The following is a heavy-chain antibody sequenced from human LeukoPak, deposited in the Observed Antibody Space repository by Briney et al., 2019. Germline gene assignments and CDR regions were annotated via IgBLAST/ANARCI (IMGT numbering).Heavy chain of an antibody. J-gene: IGHJ4*02. CDR3: ARGPTVTTDY. CDR1: GYTFTDYF. CDR2: INPNSGGT. V-gene: IGHV1-2*02. D-gene: IGHD4-17*01. Sequence: GASVKVSCKASGYTFTDYFMHWVRQAPGQGLEWMGWINPNSGGTNYAQNFQGRVTMTRDTSISTAYMELSRLKSDDTAVYYCARGPTVTTDYWGQGTLVTVSS.